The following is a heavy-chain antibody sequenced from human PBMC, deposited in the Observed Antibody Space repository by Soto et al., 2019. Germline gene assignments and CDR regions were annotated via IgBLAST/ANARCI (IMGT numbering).Heavy chain of an antibody. V-gene: IGHV3-23*01. J-gene: IGHJ2*01. CDR3: ARKVLGSTSRPDWWYFDL. D-gene: IGHD2-2*01. Sequence: EVQLLESGGGLVQPGGSLRLSCVGSGFTFINYAMNWVRQTPGKGLEWVSTISGGGDRTFDADTVKGRFTISRDNSKNTVNLQMHSLRADDTAVYYGARKVLGSTSRPDWWYFDLWGRGTLVTVSS. CDR1: GFTFINYA. CDR2: ISGGGDRT.